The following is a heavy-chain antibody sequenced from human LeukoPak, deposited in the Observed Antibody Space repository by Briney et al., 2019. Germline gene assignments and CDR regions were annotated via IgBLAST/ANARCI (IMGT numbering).Heavy chain of an antibody. D-gene: IGHD2/OR15-2a*01. V-gene: IGHV1-18*01. CDR2: ISAYNGNT. CDR1: GYTFTSYG. J-gene: IGHJ4*02. Sequence: GASVKVSCKASGYTFTSYGISWVRQAPGQGLEWMGWISAYNGNTNYAQKFQGRVTITTDESTSTAYMELSSLRSEDTAVYYCAEENDYGDYWGQGTLVTVSS. CDR3: AEENDYGDY.